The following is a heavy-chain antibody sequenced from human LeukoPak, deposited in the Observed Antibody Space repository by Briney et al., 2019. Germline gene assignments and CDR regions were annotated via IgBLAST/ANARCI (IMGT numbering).Heavy chain of an antibody. V-gene: IGHV5-51*01. D-gene: IGHD6-19*01. CDR3: ATADNSGWYEGFDY. J-gene: IGHJ4*02. Sequence: IIYPGDSDTRYSPSFQGQVTISADKSISTAYLQWSSLKASDTAMYYCATADNSGWYEGFDYWGQGTLVTVSS. CDR2: IYPGDSDT.